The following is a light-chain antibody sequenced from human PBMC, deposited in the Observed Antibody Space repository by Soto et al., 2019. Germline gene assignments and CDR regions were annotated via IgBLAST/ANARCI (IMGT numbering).Light chain of an antibody. J-gene: IGKJ1*01. V-gene: IGKV3-20*01. CDR1: QSVRSDY. CDR2: GAS. Sequence: PGERATLSCRASQSVRSDYLAWYQQKPGQAPRLHIYGASTRAIGIPDRFTGSGSGTDFTLTISRLEPEDFAVYYCQQYGSSPRTFGQGTKVEIK. CDR3: QQYGSSPRT.